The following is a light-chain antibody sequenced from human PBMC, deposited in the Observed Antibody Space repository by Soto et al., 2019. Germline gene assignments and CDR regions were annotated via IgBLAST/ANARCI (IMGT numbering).Light chain of an antibody. Sequence: QCVLTQPRSVSGSPGQSVTISCTGTSSDVGHSNYVSWYQHHPGKAPKLIIFDVNERPSGVPDRFSGSKSGNTASLTISGLQAEDEGDYYCCSHAVSHYVYGSGTKLTVL. V-gene: IGLV2-11*01. CDR2: DVN. CDR3: CSHAVSHYV. J-gene: IGLJ1*01. CDR1: SSDVGHSNY.